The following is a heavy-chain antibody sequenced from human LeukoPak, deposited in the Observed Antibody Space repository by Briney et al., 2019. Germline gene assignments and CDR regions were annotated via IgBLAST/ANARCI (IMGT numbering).Heavy chain of an antibody. CDR1: GGSISSYY. CDR3: ARDTAAAASFDY. V-gene: IGHV4-59*01. D-gene: IGHD6-13*01. CDR2: IYYSGST. Sequence: SETLSLTCTVXGGSISSYYWSWIRQPPGKGLEWIGYIYYSGSTNYNPSLKSRVTISVDTSKNQFSLKLSSVTAADTAVYYCARDTAAAASFDYWGQGTLVTVSS. J-gene: IGHJ4*02.